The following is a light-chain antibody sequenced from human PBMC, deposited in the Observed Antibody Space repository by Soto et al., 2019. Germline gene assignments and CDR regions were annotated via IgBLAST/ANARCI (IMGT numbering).Light chain of an antibody. CDR2: DTS. J-gene: IGKJ2*01. CDR3: LRHNNYPYT. V-gene: IGKV1-17*03. CDR1: QDISRF. Sequence: DVQMTQSPSAMSASVGDRVTITWRASQDISRFVAWFQQKPGKAPERLIYDTSSLQPGVPSRFSGSGSGTEFTLAISGLQPQDFAPNYCLRHNNYPYTFGQGTKLAIK.